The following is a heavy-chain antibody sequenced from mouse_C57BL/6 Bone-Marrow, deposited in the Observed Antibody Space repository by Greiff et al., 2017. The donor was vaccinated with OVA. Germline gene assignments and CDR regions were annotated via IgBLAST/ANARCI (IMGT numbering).Heavy chain of an antibody. V-gene: IGHV1-74*01. J-gene: IGHJ3*01. CDR1: GYTFTSYW. CDR3: AFAGFAY. Sequence: QVHVKQPGAELVKPGASVKVSCKASGYTFTSYWMHWVKQRPGQGLEWIGRIHPSDSDTNYNQKFKGKATLTVDKSSSPAYMQLSSLTSEDSAVYYCAFAGFAYWGQGTLVTVSA. CDR2: IHPSDSDT.